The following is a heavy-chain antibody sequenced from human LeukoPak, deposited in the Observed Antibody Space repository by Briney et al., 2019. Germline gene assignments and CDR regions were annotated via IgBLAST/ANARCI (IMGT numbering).Heavy chain of an antibody. CDR3: ARQSYDFWSGYYVFDY. Sequence: PSETLSLTCAVYGGSFSGYYWSWIRQPPGKGLEWIGEINHSGSTNYNPSLKSRVTISVDTSKNQFSLKLSSVTAADTAVYYCARQSYDFWSGYYVFDYWGQGTLVTVSS. J-gene: IGHJ4*02. CDR1: GGSFSGYY. CDR2: INHSGST. D-gene: IGHD3-3*01. V-gene: IGHV4-34*01.